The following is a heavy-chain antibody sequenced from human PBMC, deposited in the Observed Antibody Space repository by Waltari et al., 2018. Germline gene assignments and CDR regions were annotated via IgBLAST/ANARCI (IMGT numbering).Heavy chain of an antibody. Sequence: EVQLVESGGGLVQPGGSLRLSCAASGFTFSSYWMSWVHQAPGKGLEWVANIKQDGSEKYDWDSVKGRFTISRDNAKNSLYLQMNSLRAEDTAVYYWARVPRRDGSLDYWGQGTLVTVSS. CDR1: GFTFSSYW. CDR2: IKQDGSEK. V-gene: IGHV3-7*01. CDR3: ARVPRRDGSLDY. J-gene: IGHJ4*02. D-gene: IGHD5-12*01.